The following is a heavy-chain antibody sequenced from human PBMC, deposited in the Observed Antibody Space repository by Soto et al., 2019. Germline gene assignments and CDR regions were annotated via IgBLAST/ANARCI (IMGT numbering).Heavy chain of an antibody. CDR3: ARPRGPHHKGVWTPLDY. CDR2: IWHDGGLE. CDR1: GFTFNNYD. D-gene: IGHD3-16*01. Sequence: PGGSLRLSCVASGFTFNNYDIHWVRQAPGKGLEWVAVIWHDGGLEFYGDFLKGRITVSRDNSKNTLFLQMNTLRAEDTALYYCARPRGPHHKGVWTPLDYWGQGTLVTVSS. J-gene: IGHJ4*02. V-gene: IGHV3-33*01.